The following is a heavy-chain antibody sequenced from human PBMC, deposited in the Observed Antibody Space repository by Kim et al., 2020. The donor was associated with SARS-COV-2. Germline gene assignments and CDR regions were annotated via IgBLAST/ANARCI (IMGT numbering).Heavy chain of an antibody. J-gene: IGHJ6*02. CDR1: GGSFSGYY. V-gene: IGHV4-34*01. D-gene: IGHD3-10*01. CDR2: INHSGST. Sequence: SETLSLTCAVYGGSFSGYYWSWIRQPPGKGLEWIGEINHSGSTNYNPSLKSRVTISVDTSKNQFSLKLSSVTAADTAVYYCARGLITMVRGPHLYGMDVWGQGTTVTVSS. CDR3: ARGLITMVRGPHLYGMDV.